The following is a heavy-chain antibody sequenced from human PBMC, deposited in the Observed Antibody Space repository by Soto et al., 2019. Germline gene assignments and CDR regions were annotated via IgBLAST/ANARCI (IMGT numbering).Heavy chain of an antibody. Sequence: GGSLRLSCAPSGLIVSSNYMSWVRQAPGKGLEWVSLLYASGKTYYADSVAGRFSISRDNSKNTVYLQMNSLRAEDTAVYYCARIGLASGWHGGGYWGQGTLVTVSS. CDR2: LYASGKT. D-gene: IGHD6-19*01. CDR3: ARIGLASGWHGGGY. J-gene: IGHJ4*02. CDR1: GLIVSSNY. V-gene: IGHV3-66*01.